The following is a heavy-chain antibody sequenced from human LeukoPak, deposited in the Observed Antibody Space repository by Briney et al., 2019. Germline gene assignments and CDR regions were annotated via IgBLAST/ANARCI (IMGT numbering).Heavy chain of an antibody. CDR3: ARDLEDYVWGRPYAFDI. CDR1: GFTFSSYE. Sequence: GGSLRLSCAASGFTFSSYEMNWVRQAPGKGLEWVSYISSSGSTIYYADSVKGRFTISRDNAKNSLYLQMNSLRAEDTAVYYCARDLEDYVWGRPYAFDIWGQGTMVTVSS. V-gene: IGHV3-48*03. D-gene: IGHD3-16*01. CDR2: ISSSGSTI. J-gene: IGHJ3*02.